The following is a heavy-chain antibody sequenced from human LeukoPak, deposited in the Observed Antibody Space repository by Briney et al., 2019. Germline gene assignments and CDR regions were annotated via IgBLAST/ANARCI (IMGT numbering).Heavy chain of an antibody. CDR1: GFTFSSYA. J-gene: IGHJ6*03. D-gene: IGHD1-26*01. V-gene: IGHV3-30*02. Sequence: GGSLRLSCAASGFTFSSYAMHWVRQAPGKGLEWVTFIRYDGSNKYYADSVKGRFTISRDNSKNTQYLRMNSLRAEDTAAYYCAKGYGWEASYYYYYMDVWGKGTTVTISS. CDR3: AKGYGWEASYYYYYMDV. CDR2: IRYDGSNK.